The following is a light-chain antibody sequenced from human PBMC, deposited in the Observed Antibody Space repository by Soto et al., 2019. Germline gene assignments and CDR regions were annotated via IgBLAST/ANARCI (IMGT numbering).Light chain of an antibody. CDR1: QDMSSC. CDR2: EAS. Sequence: DIQMTQSPSFVSASVGDRVSINCRASQDMSSCLAWYQQRPGEDPKLLIYEASSLHAGVPPRFSGSGSGTDFTLTIDSLRPEDSATYFCQQAYSIPWTFGQGTKVEIK. J-gene: IGKJ1*01. V-gene: IGKV1-12*01. CDR3: QQAYSIPWT.